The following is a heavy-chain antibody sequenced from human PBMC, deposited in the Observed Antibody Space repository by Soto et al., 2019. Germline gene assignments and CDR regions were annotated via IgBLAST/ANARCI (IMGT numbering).Heavy chain of an antibody. Sequence: EVQLLESGGGLVQPGGSLRLSCAASGFTFSSYAMSWVRQAPGKGLEWVSAISGSGGSTYYADSVKGRFTISRDNSKNTLYLQMNGLSAEDTAVYYCARPTTAYSSGWYAYFDYWGQGTLVTVSS. CDR1: GFTFSSYA. D-gene: IGHD6-19*01. CDR2: ISGSGGST. J-gene: IGHJ4*02. V-gene: IGHV3-23*01. CDR3: ARPTTAYSSGWYAYFDY.